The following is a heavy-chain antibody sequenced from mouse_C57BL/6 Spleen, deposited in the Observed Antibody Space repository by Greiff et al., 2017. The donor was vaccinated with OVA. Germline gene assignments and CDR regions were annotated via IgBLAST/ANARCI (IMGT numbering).Heavy chain of an antibody. Sequence: EVKLMESGPGLVKPSQSLSLTCSVTGYSITSGYYWNWIRQFPGNKLEWMGYISYDGSNNYNPSLKNRISITRDTSKNQFFLKLNSVTTEDTATYYCAREELGYAMDYWGQGTSVTVSS. V-gene: IGHV3-6*01. J-gene: IGHJ4*01. CDR2: ISYDGSN. CDR1: GYSITSGYY. D-gene: IGHD4-1*01. CDR3: AREELGYAMDY.